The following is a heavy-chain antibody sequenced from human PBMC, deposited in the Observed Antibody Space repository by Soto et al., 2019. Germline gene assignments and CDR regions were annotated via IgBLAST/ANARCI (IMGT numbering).Heavy chain of an antibody. D-gene: IGHD3-22*01. CDR1: GGSLSGYY. V-gene: IGHV4-34*01. CDR3: ARAGYYDSSGYYYDY. CDR2: INHSGST. Sequence: PSETLSLTCAVYGGSLSGYYWSWIRQPPGKGLEWIGEINHSGSTNYNPSLKSRVTISVDTSKNQFSLKLSSVTAADTAVYYCARAGYYDSSGYYYDYWGQGTLVTVSS. J-gene: IGHJ4*02.